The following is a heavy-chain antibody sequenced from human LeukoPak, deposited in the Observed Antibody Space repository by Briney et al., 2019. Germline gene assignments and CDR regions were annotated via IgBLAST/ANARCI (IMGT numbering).Heavy chain of an antibody. CDR1: GFTLSSYG. Sequence: GGSLRLSCAASGFTLSSYGMHWVRQAPGKGLEWVAVIWYDGSNKYYADSVKGRFTISRDNSKNTLFLQMSSLRAEDTALYYCAKGSSGYFVDLWGQGTTVTVSS. CDR3: AKGSSGYFVDL. V-gene: IGHV3-33*06. J-gene: IGHJ6*02. D-gene: IGHD3-22*01. CDR2: IWYDGSNK.